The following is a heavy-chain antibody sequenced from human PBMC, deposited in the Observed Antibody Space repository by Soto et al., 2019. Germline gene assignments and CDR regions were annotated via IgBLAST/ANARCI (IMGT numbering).Heavy chain of an antibody. D-gene: IGHD4-4*01. CDR3: ASWRLQEHAYDI. Sequence: DVQLVESGGGLIQPGGSLRLSCEAFGLTVSGKKYMAWVRQAPGKGLEWVSGVYDTDGTYYADSVKGRFTSSRDSSKAIVYLQMNGLRPDDTAVYYCASWRLQEHAYDIWGLGTTVTVSS. V-gene: IGHV3-53*01. J-gene: IGHJ3*02. CDR1: GLTVSGKKY. CDR2: VYDTDGT.